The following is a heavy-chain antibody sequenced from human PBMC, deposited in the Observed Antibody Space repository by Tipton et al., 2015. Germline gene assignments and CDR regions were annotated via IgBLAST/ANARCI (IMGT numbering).Heavy chain of an antibody. Sequence: SLRLSCTASGFTFSDAWMSWVRHSPGKGLEWVGRIKSKDDGETTDYAAPVQGRFTLSRNDSENTLYLQMDRLKTEDTAVYYCTVDISNSFTGWFDPWGQGTLVTVSS. CDR2: IKSKDDGETT. CDR1: GFTFSDAW. J-gene: IGHJ5*02. CDR3: TVDISNSFTGWFDP. V-gene: IGHV3-15*01. D-gene: IGHD5-12*01.